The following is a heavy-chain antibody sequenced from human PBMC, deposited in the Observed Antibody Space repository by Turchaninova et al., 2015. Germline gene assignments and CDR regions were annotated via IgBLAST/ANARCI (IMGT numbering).Heavy chain of an antibody. CDR2: TYPGDSDT. J-gene: IGHJ4*02. CDR3: ARQTGMVTYDY. Sequence: EVPLVPSGAEGKTPGESLTLSCTGSGYRFTSYGIGWVRQMPGKGLEWMGITYPGDSDTRYSPSFQGQVTISADKSTSTAYLQWSSLKASDTAMYYCARQTGMVTYDYWGQGTLVTVSS. CDR1: GYRFTSYG. V-gene: IGHV5-51*01. D-gene: IGHD2-21*02.